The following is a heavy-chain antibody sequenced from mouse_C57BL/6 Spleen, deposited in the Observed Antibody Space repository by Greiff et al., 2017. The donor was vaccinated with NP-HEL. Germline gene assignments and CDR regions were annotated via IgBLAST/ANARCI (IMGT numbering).Heavy chain of an antibody. Sequence: QLQQSGPGLVQPSQSLSITCTVSGFSLTSYGVHWVRQSPGKGLEWLGVIWSGGSTDYNAAFISRLSISKDNSKSQVFFKMNRLQADDTAIYYCARYYYGSSYQGYFDVWGTGTTVTVSS. CDR2: IWSGGST. CDR3: ARYYYGSSYQGYFDV. V-gene: IGHV2-2*01. J-gene: IGHJ1*03. D-gene: IGHD1-1*01. CDR1: GFSLTSYG.